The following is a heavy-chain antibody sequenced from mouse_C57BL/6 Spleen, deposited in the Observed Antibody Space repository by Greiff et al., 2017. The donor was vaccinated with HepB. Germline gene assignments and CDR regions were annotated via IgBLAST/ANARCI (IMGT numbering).Heavy chain of an antibody. CDR3: TREWYYGSSYRYFDV. J-gene: IGHJ1*03. CDR2: IDPETGGT. D-gene: IGHD1-1*01. CDR1: GYTFTDYE. Sequence: QVQLQQSGAELVRPGASVTLSCKASGYTFTDYEMHWVKQTPVHGLEWIGAIDPETGGTAYNQKFQGKAILTADKSSSTAYMELRSLTSEDSAVYYCTREWYYGSSYRYFDVWGTGTTVTVSS. V-gene: IGHV1-15*01.